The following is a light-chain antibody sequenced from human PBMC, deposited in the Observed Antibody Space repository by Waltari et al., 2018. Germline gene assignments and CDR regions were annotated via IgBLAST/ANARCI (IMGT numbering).Light chain of an antibody. V-gene: IGLV3-9*01. CDR1: NIGSKN. J-gene: IGLJ2*01. Sequence: SSELTQPLSVSVALGQTAKITCGGSNIGSKNVHWYQQKPGQAPVLVIYRDSSRPAGIPERFSGSKSGNTAFLTISSTQAGDEADYYCQVWDSSVVFGGGTKLTVL. CDR3: QVWDSSVV. CDR2: RDS.